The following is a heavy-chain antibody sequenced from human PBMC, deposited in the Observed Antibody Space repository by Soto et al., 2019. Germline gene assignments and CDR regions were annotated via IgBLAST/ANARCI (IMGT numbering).Heavy chain of an antibody. D-gene: IGHD5-12*01. Sequence: QVQLQESGPGLVKPSETLSLTCTVSGGSISSYYWSWIRQPPGKGLEWIGYIFYSGSTNYNLYLKSRVTISVDTSKNQFSLKLRSVTAADTAVYYCARDSATLGMDVWGQGTTVTVSS. CDR3: ARDSATLGMDV. J-gene: IGHJ6*02. CDR2: IFYSGST. V-gene: IGHV4-59*01. CDR1: GGSISSYY.